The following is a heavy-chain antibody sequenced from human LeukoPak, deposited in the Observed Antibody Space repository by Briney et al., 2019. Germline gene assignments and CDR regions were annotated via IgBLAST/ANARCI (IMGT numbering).Heavy chain of an antibody. V-gene: IGHV5-51*01. CDR3: ARRNIGYYGFYY. D-gene: IGHD5-12*01. CDR2: IYPGDSDT. CDR1: GSSFTTHG. J-gene: IGHJ4*02. Sequence: GESLKISCKASGSSFTTHGIGWVRQMPGKGLEWMGIIYPGDSDTKYTPSFQGQVTISVDKSTNTAYLQWSSLKASDTAIYFCARRNIGYYGFYYWVQGTQVTVSS.